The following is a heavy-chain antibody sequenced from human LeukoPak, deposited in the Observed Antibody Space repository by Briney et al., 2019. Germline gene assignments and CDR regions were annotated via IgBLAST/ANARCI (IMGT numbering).Heavy chain of an antibody. CDR2: ISGSGGST. V-gene: IGHV3-23*01. J-gene: IGHJ6*02. D-gene: IGHD3-9*01. CDR3: AKDQEGFDWLLSGYYYYYGMDV. CDR1: GFTFSSYA. Sequence: PGRSLRLSCAASGFTFSSYAMSWVRQAPGKGLEWVSAISGSGGSTYYADSVKGRFTISRDNSKNTLYLQMNSLRAEDTAVYYCAKDQEGFDWLLSGYYYYYGMDVWGQGTTVTVSS.